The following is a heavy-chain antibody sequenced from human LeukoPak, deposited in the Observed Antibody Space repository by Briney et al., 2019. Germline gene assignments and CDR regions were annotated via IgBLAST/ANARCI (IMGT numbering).Heavy chain of an antibody. V-gene: IGHV4-59*12. CDR2: IYHSGST. J-gene: IGHJ4*02. CDR3: AREHIVVVTGQRYFDY. Sequence: SETLSLTCTVSGGSISSYYWSWIRQPPGKGLEWVGYIYHSGSTYYNPSLKSRVTISVDRSKNQFSLKLSSVTAADTAVYYCAREHIVVVTGQRYFDYWGQGTLVTVSS. CDR1: GGSISSYY. D-gene: IGHD2-21*02.